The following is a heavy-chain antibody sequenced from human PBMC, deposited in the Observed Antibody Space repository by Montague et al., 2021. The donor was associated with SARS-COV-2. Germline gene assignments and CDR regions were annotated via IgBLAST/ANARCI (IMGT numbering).Heavy chain of an antibody. CDR1: SGAIGRRSYD. D-gene: IGHD6-13*01. V-gene: IGHV4-39*07. CDR3: ARVGRQQLVRLSGMDV. Sequence: SETLSLTCTVSSGAIGRRSYDGGRNSTPPKKGLEWIGSIYYSGSTYYXXXLKSRVTISVDTSKNQFSLKLSSVTAADTAVYYCARVGRQQLVRLSGMDVWGQGTTVTVSS. J-gene: IGHJ6*02. CDR2: IYYSGST.